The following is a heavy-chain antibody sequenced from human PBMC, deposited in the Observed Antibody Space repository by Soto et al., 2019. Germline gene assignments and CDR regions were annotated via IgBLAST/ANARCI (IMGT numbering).Heavy chain of an antibody. J-gene: IGHJ4*02. CDR3: AKSGCSSTSCYTDY. CDR2: ISGSGGST. Sequence: PGGSLRLSCAASGFTFSSYAMSWVRQAPGKGLEWVSAISGSGGSTYYADSVKGRFTISRDNSKNTLYQQMNSLRAEDTAVYYCAKSGCSSTSCYTDYWGQGTLVTVSS. CDR1: GFTFSSYA. D-gene: IGHD2-2*02. V-gene: IGHV3-23*01.